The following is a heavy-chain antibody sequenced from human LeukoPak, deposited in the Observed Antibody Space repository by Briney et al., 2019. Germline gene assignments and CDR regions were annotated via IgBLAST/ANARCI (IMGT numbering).Heavy chain of an antibody. CDR3: ARALKNYDILTGYYFFDS. D-gene: IGHD3-9*01. Sequence: ASVKVSCKASGYTFSSYHLHWVRQAPGQGLEWMGIINPSGGRTAYAQKFQGRVTMTTDTSTSTVYMELSSLRSEDTAVYYCARALKNYDILTGYYFFDSWGQGTLVTVSS. V-gene: IGHV1-46*01. CDR2: INPSGGRT. CDR1: GYTFSSYH. J-gene: IGHJ4*02.